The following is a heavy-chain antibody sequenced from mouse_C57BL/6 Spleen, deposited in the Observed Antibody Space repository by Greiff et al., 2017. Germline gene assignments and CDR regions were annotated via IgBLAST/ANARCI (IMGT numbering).Heavy chain of an antibody. Sequence: EVQVVESGGGLVKPGGSLKLSCAASGFTFSSYAMSWVRQTPEKRLEWVATISDGGCYTYYPDNVKGRFTISRDNAKNNLYLQMSHLKSEDTAMYYCARDSARGMGAMDYWGQGTSVTVSS. J-gene: IGHJ4*01. CDR1: GFTFSSYA. D-gene: IGHD3-1*01. V-gene: IGHV5-4*01. CDR3: ARDSARGMGAMDY. CDR2: ISDGGCYT.